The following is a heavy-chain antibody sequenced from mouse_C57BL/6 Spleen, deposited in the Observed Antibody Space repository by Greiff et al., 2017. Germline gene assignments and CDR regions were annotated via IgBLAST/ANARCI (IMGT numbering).Heavy chain of an antibody. CDR3: TTSGSSSFAY. CDR1: GFNIKDYY. D-gene: IGHD1-1*01. V-gene: IGHV14-1*01. Sequence: VQLQQSGAEPVRPGASVKLSCTASGFNIKDYYMHWVKQRPEQGLEWIGRIDTEDGDTEYAPKFQGKATMTADTSSNTAYLQLSSLTSEDTAVYYCTTSGSSSFAYWGQGTLVTVSA. J-gene: IGHJ3*01. CDR2: IDTEDGDT.